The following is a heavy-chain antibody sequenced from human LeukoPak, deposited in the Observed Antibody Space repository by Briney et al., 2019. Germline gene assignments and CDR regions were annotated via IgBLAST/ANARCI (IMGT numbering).Heavy chain of an antibody. J-gene: IGHJ4*02. Sequence: PGGSLRLSCAASGFTFSSYVMSWVRQAPGKGLEWVSAISGSGGSTYYADSVKGRFTISRDNSKNTLYLQMNSLRAEDTAVYYCAKDALPFLWELLDYFDYWGQGTLVTVSS. CDR1: GFTFSSYV. V-gene: IGHV3-23*01. CDR3: AKDALPFLWELLDYFDY. CDR2: ISGSGGST. D-gene: IGHD1-26*01.